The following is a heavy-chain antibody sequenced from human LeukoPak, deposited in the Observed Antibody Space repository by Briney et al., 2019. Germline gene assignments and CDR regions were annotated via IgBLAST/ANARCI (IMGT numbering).Heavy chain of an antibody. CDR3: ASSSSPGRLRY. V-gene: IGHV3-48*03. Sequence: GGSLRLSCAASGFTFSSYEMNWVRQAPGKGLGWVSYISSTGSTIYYADSVKGRFTISRDNAKNSLYLQMNSLRVEDTAVYYCASSSSPGRLRYWGQGTLVTVSS. J-gene: IGHJ4*02. CDR1: GFTFSSYE. CDR2: ISSTGSTI. D-gene: IGHD2-2*01.